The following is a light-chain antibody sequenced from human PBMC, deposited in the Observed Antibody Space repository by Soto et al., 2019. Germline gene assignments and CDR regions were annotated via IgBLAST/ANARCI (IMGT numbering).Light chain of an antibody. CDR3: SSYTSSSPIEVV. V-gene: IGLV2-14*01. Sequence: QSALTQPASASGSPGQSITISCTGTSSDVGGYNYVSWYQQHPGKAPKLMIYDVSNRPSGVSNRFSGSKSGNTASLTISGLQAEDEADYYCSSYTSSSPIEVVFGGGTKLTVL. J-gene: IGLJ2*01. CDR1: SSDVGGYNY. CDR2: DVS.